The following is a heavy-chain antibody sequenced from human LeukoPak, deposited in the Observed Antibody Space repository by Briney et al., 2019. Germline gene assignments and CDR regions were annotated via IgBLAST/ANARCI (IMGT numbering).Heavy chain of an antibody. J-gene: IGHJ4*02. CDR3: ARTWFGELLFDY. CDR2: INPSGGST. Sequence: SVTVSCTASGYTFTSYYMHWVRHAPGQGLEWMGIINPSGGSTSYAQKFQGRVTMTRDTSTSTVYMELSSLRSEDTAVYYCARTWFGELLFDYGGQGTLVTVSS. CDR1: GYTFTSYY. V-gene: IGHV1-46*01. D-gene: IGHD3-10*01.